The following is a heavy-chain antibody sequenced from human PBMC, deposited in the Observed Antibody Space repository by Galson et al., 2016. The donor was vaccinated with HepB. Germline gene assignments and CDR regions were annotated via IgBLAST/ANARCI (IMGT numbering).Heavy chain of an antibody. V-gene: IGHV1-18*01. D-gene: IGHD6-6*01. J-gene: IGHJ4*02. CDR3: ARDGSIAARPDDFDY. CDR2: ISTYNGDT. Sequence: SVKVSCKASGYTFTSYGISWVRQAPGQGLEWMGWISTYNGDTRYAQKVQGRVTMTTDTSTSTAYLDLWSLRSDDTAVYYCARDGSIAARPDDFDYWGQGTLVTVSS. CDR1: GYTFTSYG.